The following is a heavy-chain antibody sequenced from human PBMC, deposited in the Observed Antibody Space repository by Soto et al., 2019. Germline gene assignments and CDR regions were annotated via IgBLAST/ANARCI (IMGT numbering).Heavy chain of an antibody. Sequence: PGGSLRLSCASSGFTFSSYGMHWVRQAPGKGLEWVAVVSYDGSNKYYADSVKGRFTISRDNSKSTLYLQMNSLRAEDTAVYYCARDYSSYGPFDYWGQGTLVTVSS. J-gene: IGHJ4*02. CDR1: GFTFSSYG. V-gene: IGHV3-30*03. CDR2: VSYDGSNK. D-gene: IGHD5-18*01. CDR3: ARDYSSYGPFDY.